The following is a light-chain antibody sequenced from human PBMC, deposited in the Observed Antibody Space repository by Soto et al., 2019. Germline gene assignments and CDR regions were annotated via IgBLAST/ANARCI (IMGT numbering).Light chain of an antibody. Sequence: QAVVTHAPSFSVSPVGTVTLTCGFSSASVSTANYPTWCQQSPGQGPRTLSSSAPTRSSGVPDRFSGSILGKKAALTVAGYQPDDEYEYDCVLCMGRGSSVFCGGNELTVL. CDR3: VLCMGRGSSV. CDR2: SAP. V-gene: IGLV8-61*01. J-gene: IGLJ3*02. CDR1: SASVSTANY.